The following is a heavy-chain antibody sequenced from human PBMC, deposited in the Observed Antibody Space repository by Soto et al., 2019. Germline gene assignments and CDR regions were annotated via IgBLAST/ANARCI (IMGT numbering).Heavy chain of an antibody. Sequence: GGSLRLSCTASGFTFGDYAMSWFRQAPGKGLEWVGFIRSKAYGGTTEYAASVKGRFTISRDDSKSIAYLQMNSLKTEDTAVYYCTAIVGATNYFDYWGQGTLVTVSS. CDR2: IRSKAYGGTT. D-gene: IGHD1-26*01. V-gene: IGHV3-49*03. CDR3: TAIVGATNYFDY. J-gene: IGHJ4*02. CDR1: GFTFGDYA.